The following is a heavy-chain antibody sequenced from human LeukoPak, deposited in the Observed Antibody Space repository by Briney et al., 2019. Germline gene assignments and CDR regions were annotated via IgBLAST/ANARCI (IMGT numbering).Heavy chain of an antibody. CDR2: ISAYNGNT. CDR3: ARIGAVVVVAAHFDY. D-gene: IGHD2-15*01. J-gene: IGHJ4*02. CDR1: GYTFTSYG. V-gene: IGHV1-18*01. Sequence: ASVKVSCKASGYTFTSYGISWVRQAPGQGLEWMGWISAYNGNTNYAQKLQGRVTMTTDTSTSPAYMELRSLRSDDTAVYYCARIGAVVVVAAHFDYWGQGTLVTVSS.